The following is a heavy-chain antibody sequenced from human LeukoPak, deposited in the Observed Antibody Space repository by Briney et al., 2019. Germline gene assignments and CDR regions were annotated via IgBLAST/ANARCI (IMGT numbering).Heavy chain of an antibody. Sequence: GGSLRLSCTASGFTFGTYAMNWVRQAPGKGLQWVALIIGNAATIAYADSVRGRFTISRDNSKNTLYLQMNSLRAEDTAVYYCARDSQDEGPPFYFDYWGQGTLVTVSS. J-gene: IGHJ4*02. CDR3: ARDSQDEGPPFYFDY. V-gene: IGHV3-23*01. CDR1: GFTFGTYA. CDR2: IIGNAATI.